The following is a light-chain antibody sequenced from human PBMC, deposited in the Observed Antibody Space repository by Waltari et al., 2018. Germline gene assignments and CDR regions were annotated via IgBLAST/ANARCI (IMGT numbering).Light chain of an antibody. Sequence: QSVLTQPPSVSGAPGQRVTISCTGSGSNIGAGYDVHWYQQLPRAAPNLLIYGSTRRPVGCPALFFGSTSGTSAALAITGLQAEDEADYYCQSYDTSLSVVFGGGTKLTVL. CDR3: QSYDTSLSVV. V-gene: IGLV1-40*01. J-gene: IGLJ3*02. CDR1: GSNIGAGYD. CDR2: GST.